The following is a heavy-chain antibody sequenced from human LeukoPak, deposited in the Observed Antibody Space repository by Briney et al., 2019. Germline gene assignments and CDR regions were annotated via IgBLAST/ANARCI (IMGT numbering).Heavy chain of an antibody. V-gene: IGHV3-23*01. CDR2: IRTSGDT. CDR3: ATLSYDVWTGINWFDP. D-gene: IGHD3-3*01. J-gene: IGHJ5*02. Sequence: PGGSLRLSCAASGFIFSSYAISWVRQAPGKGLEWVSGIRTSGDTFYADSVKGRFTISRDISKNMVYLQMNSLRAEDSAVYYCATLSYDVWTGINWFDPWGQGTLVTVSS. CDR1: GFIFSSYA.